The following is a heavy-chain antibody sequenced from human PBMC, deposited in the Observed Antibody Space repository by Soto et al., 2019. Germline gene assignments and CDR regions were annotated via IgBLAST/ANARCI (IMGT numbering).Heavy chain of an antibody. CDR2: INPNGGST. D-gene: IGHD2-15*01. CDR3: ARVLAANDAFDI. J-gene: IGHJ3*02. CDR1: GYTFTGYY. V-gene: IGHV1-46*03. Sequence: ASVKVSCKASGYTFTGYYMHWVRQAPGQGLEWMGWINPNGGSTSYAQKFQGRVTMTRDTSTSTVYMELSSLRSGDTAVYYCARVLAANDAFDIWGQGTMVTVSS.